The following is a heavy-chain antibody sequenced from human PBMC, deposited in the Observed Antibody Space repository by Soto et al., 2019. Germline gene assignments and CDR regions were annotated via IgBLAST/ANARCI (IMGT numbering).Heavy chain of an antibody. Sequence: GGSVRLSCAASGFTFSSYTMNWVRQALGKGLEWVSSISSTSTYIYYGDSVKGRFTISRDNAKNSLYLQMNSLRAEDTAVYYCARDLSRSVREDNWFDPWGQGTLVTVSS. J-gene: IGHJ5*02. V-gene: IGHV3-21*01. CDR3: ARDLSRSVREDNWFDP. D-gene: IGHD2-15*01. CDR2: ISSTSTYI. CDR1: GFTFSSYT.